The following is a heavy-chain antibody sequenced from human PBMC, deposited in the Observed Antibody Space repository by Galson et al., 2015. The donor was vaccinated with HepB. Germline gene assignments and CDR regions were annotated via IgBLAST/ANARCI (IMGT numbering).Heavy chain of an antibody. J-gene: IGHJ3*02. V-gene: IGHV4-59*01. D-gene: IGHD1-26*01. CDR3: ARGGDTGSLVHAFDI. CDR2: IYYTGSP. CDR1: GGSMSPYY. Sequence: ETLSLTCTVSGGSMSPYYWSWIRQFPGGGLEWIAFIYYTGSPHYNPSLTSRLTISVDTSKNQFSLKLISVTAADTAVYYCARGGDTGSLVHAFDIWGQGTMVTVSS.